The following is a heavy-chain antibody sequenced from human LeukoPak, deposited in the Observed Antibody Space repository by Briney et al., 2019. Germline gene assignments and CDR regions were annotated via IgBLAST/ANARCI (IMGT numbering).Heavy chain of an antibody. Sequence: GGSLRLSCAASGFTFSSYWMSWVRRAPGKGLEWVANIRQDGSEKYYVDSVKGRFTISRDNAKNSLFLQMNSLRAEDTAVYYCASDSMATITGGQLSDYWGQGTLVTVSS. J-gene: IGHJ4*02. CDR2: IRQDGSEK. V-gene: IGHV3-7*01. CDR1: GFTFSSYW. D-gene: IGHD5-24*01. CDR3: ASDSMATITGGQLSDY.